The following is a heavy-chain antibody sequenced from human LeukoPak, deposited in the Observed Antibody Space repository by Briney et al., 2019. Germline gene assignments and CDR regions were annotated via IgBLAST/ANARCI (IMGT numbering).Heavy chain of an antibody. D-gene: IGHD6-13*01. CDR2: INHSGST. CDR3: ARGSSWYRHFDY. CDR1: GGSFSGYY. Sequence: PSETLSLTCAVYGGSFSGYYWSWIRQPPGKGLEWIGEINHSGSTNYNPSLKGRVTISVDTSKNQFSLKLSSVTAADTAVYYCARGSSWYRHFDYWGQGTLVTVSS. V-gene: IGHV4-34*01. J-gene: IGHJ4*02.